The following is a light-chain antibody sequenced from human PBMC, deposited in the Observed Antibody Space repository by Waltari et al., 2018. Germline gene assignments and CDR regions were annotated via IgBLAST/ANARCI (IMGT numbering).Light chain of an antibody. CDR3: QQYYDIPWT. J-gene: IGKJ1*01. Sequence: DIVMTQSPDSLAVSLGERVTINCKSSQSVLYGSNSQNDLAWYQQKPGQPPKLLIYWASARESGVPDRFSGSESGTDFTLTISSLQAEDVAVYYCQQYYDIPWTFGQGTKVEIK. CDR1: QSVLYGSNSQND. CDR2: WAS. V-gene: IGKV4-1*01.